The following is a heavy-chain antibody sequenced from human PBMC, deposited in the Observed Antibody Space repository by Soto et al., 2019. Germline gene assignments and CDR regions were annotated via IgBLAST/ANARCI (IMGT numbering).Heavy chain of an antibody. CDR1: GFTFSSYG. CDR2: ISYDGSNK. CDR3: AKDLGSGSYARYYGMDV. J-gene: IGHJ6*02. Sequence: PGGSLRLSCAASGFTFSSYGMHWVRQAPGKGLEWVAVISYDGSNKYYADSVKGRFTISRDNSKNTLYLQMNSLRAEDTAVYYCAKDLGSGSYARYYGMDVWGQGTTVTV. V-gene: IGHV3-30*18. D-gene: IGHD3-10*02.